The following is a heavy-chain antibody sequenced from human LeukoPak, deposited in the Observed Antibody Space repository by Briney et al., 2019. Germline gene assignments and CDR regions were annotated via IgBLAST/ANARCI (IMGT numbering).Heavy chain of an antibody. CDR3: ARSAGASYYYGSGSRPYWFDP. CDR2: INHSGST. Sequence: PSETLSLTCAVYGGSFSGYYWSWIRQPPGKGLEWIGEINHSGSTNYNPSLKSRVTISVDTSKNQFSLKLSSVTAADTAVYYCARSAGASYYYGSGSRPYWFDPWGQGTLVTVSS. D-gene: IGHD3-10*01. CDR1: GGSFSGYY. J-gene: IGHJ5*02. V-gene: IGHV4-34*01.